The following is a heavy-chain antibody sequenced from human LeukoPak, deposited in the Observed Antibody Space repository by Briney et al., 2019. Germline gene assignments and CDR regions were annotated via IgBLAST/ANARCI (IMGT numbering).Heavy chain of an antibody. Sequence: QPGRSLRLSCAASGFTFSSYAMHWVRQAPGKGLEWVAVISYDGSNKYYAGSVKGRFTISRDNSKNTLYLQMNSLRAEDTAVYYCARGVGFSHDAFDIWGQGTMVTVSS. CDR3: ARGVGFSHDAFDI. V-gene: IGHV3-30-3*01. D-gene: IGHD2-15*01. CDR1: GFTFSSYA. J-gene: IGHJ3*02. CDR2: ISYDGSNK.